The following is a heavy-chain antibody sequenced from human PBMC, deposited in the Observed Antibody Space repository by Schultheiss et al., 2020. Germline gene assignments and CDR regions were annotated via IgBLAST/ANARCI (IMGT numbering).Heavy chain of an antibody. Sequence: SETLSLTCTFSGGSISSGGYYWSWIRQHPGKGLEWIGYIYYSGSTYYNPSLKSRVTISVDTSKNQFSLKLSSVTAADTAVYYCAREFGVVIRWFDPWGQGTLVTVSS. D-gene: IGHD3-3*01. CDR2: IYYSGST. J-gene: IGHJ5*02. CDR1: GGSISSGGYY. V-gene: IGHV4-31*03. CDR3: AREFGVVIRWFDP.